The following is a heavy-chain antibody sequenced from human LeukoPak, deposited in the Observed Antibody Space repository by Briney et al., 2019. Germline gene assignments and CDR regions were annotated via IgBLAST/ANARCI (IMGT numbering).Heavy chain of an antibody. CDR1: GYTFTDYY. D-gene: IGHD3-16*01. J-gene: IGHJ4*02. V-gene: IGHV1-2*02. CDR3: ARSYGLGGNYFDY. Sequence: ASVKVSCMASGYTFTDYYMHWVRQAPGQGLEWMGWINPNSGGTNYAQKFQGRVTMTRDTSISTAYMELSRLRSDDTAVYYCARSYGLGGNYFDYWGQGTLVTVSS. CDR2: INPNSGGT.